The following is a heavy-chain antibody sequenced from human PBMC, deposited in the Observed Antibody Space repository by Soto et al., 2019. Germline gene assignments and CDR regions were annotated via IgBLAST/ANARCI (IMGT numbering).Heavy chain of an antibody. CDR1: GFAVSSNY. V-gene: IGHV3-53*01. J-gene: IGHJ6*02. D-gene: IGHD1-1*01. CDR2: SYSGGNT. Sequence: EVQLVESGGGLIQPGGSLRLSCAASGFAVSSNYMTWVRQAPGKGLEWVASSYSGGNTYYADSVKGRFTISRDNSKNMLYLQMNSVRVEDTAVYFCARDRSAGNYFYYGMDVWGQGTTVTVSS. CDR3: ARDRSAGNYFYYGMDV.